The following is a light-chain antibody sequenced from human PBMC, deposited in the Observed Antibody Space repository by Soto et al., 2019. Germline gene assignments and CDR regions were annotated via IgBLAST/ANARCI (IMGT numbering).Light chain of an antibody. Sequence: SVLAQPPSTSGTPGQRATISCSGSSSNIGSHPVNWYQQLPGTAPKLLLYGDNQRPSGVPDRFSASKSGASASLAISGLQXEDEATYYCASWDNSLNGLYVFGAGTRSQS. CDR1: SSNIGSHP. CDR3: ASWDNSLNGLYV. J-gene: IGLJ1*01. CDR2: GDN. V-gene: IGLV1-44*01.